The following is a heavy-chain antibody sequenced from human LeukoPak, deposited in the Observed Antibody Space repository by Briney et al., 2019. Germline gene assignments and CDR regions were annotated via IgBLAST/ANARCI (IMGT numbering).Heavy chain of an antibody. CDR2: INHSGST. D-gene: IGHD4-17*01. Sequence: PSETLSLTCAVYGGSFSGYYWSWIRQPPGKGLEWIGEINHSGSTNYNPSLKSRVTISVDTSKNQFSLKLSSVTAADTAVYYCARGLGTVTTRLFDYWGQGTLVTVSS. V-gene: IGHV4-34*01. J-gene: IGHJ4*02. CDR1: GGSFSGYY. CDR3: ARGLGTVTTRLFDY.